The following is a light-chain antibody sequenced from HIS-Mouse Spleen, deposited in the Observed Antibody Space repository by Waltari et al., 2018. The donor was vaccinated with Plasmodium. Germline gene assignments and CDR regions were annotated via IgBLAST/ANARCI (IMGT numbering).Light chain of an antibody. J-gene: IGKJ1*01. V-gene: IGKV1-39*01. CDR1: QSISHY. CDR3: QQRYRTWT. Sequence: DIQMTQSPSSLSASVGDSVPITCRASQSISHYLNSYQQKPGKAPKLLNYAGSSLQSGVPSRFSGSGSGTDFTLTISRLQPEDFATYYCQQRYRTWTFGQGTKVEIK. CDR2: AGS.